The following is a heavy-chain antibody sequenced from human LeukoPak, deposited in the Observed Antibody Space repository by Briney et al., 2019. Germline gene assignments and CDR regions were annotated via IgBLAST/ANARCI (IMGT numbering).Heavy chain of an antibody. V-gene: IGHV4-34*01. J-gene: IGHJ6*03. CDR1: GGSFSHYY. CDR2: INDSGTI. CDR3: ARRWNYGRNYYIDV. Sequence: SETLSLTCAVHGGSFSHYYWSWIRQPPGKGLEWIGEINDSGTINYNPSLLSRVTLSMDTSQNHFSLRLTSVTATDTAVYYCARRWNYGRNYYIDVWGNGATVSVSS. D-gene: IGHD1-7*01.